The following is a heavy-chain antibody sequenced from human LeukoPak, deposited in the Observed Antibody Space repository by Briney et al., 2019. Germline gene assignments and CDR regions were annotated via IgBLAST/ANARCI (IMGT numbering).Heavy chain of an antibody. CDR2: FDPEDGEA. J-gene: IGHJ3*02. V-gene: IGHV1-24*01. CDR3: ATEATDGHAFDI. D-gene: IGHD1-26*01. CDR1: GYTLTELS. Sequence: GASVKVSCKVSGYTLTELSMHWVRQAPGKGLEWMGGFDPEDGEAIYAQKFQGRVTMTEDTSTDTAYMELSSLRSEDTAVYYCATEATDGHAFDIWGQGTMVTVSS.